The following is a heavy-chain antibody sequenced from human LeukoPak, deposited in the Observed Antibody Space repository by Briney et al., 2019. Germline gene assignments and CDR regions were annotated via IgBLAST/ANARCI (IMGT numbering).Heavy chain of an antibody. D-gene: IGHD3-22*01. CDR2: NSSNGGST. CDR3: ASGKKWLPDY. J-gene: IGHJ4*02. V-gene: IGHV3-64*01. CDR1: GFTFSSYA. Sequence: PGGSLRLSCAASGFTFSSYAMHWVRQAPGKGLEYVSANSSNGGSTYYANSVKGRFTISRDNSKNTLYLQMGSLRAEDMAVYYCASGKKWLPDYWGQGTLVTVSS.